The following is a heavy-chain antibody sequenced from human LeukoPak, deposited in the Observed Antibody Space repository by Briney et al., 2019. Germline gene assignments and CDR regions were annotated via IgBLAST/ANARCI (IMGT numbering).Heavy chain of an antibody. CDR3: ARYHSGSYYTSWFDP. CDR1: GGSISSYY. Sequence: SETLSLTCTVSGGSISSYYWSWIRQPPGKGLEWIGYIYYSGSTNYNPSLKSRVTISVDTSKNQFSLKLSTVTAADTAVYYCARYHSGSYYTSWFDPWGQGTLVTVSS. V-gene: IGHV4-59*01. J-gene: IGHJ5*02. D-gene: IGHD3-10*01. CDR2: IYYSGST.